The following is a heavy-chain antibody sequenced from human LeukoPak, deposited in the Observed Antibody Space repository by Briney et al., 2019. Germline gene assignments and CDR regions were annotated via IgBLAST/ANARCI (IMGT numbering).Heavy chain of an antibody. CDR2: IYTSGST. J-gene: IGHJ4*02. D-gene: IGHD6-19*01. CDR1: GGSISSYY. Sequence: SETLSLTCTVSGGSISSYYWSWIRQPAGKGLEWIGRIYTSGSTNYNPSLKSRVTMSVDTSKNQFSLKLSSVTAADTAVYYCASDYSSGWHSGFDYWGQGTLVTVSS. CDR3: ASDYSSGWHSGFDY. V-gene: IGHV4-4*07.